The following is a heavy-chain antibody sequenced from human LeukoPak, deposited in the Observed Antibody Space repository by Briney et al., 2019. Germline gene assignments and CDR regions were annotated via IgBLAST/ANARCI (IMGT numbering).Heavy chain of an antibody. CDR2: IKDDGNEQ. CDR1: GFIFSSYW. CDR3: ARDQYFDAFDM. V-gene: IGHV3-7*01. D-gene: IGHD3-3*01. Sequence: TGGSLRLSCVASGFIFSSYWMSWVRQAPGKGLDWVANIKDDGNEQYYVDSVRGRFTIFRDNAKNSLYLQMNGLRVEDTAMYYCARDQYFDAFDMWGQGTMVTVSS. J-gene: IGHJ3*02.